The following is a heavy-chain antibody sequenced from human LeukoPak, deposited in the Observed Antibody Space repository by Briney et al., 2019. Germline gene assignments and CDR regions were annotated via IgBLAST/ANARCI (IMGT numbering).Heavy chain of an antibody. CDR1: GGSVSSGNYH. D-gene: IGHD5-18*01. J-gene: IGHJ6*01. V-gene: IGHV3-23*01. CDR3: AKYFEAMAHYYYYGMNV. Sequence: ETLSLTCTVSGGSVSSGNYHWSWVRQAPGKGLEWVSAISGGGDYTYYADSVKGRFTISRDDSKSTLYLQMYSLRAEDTAVYYCAKYFEAMAHYYYYGMNVWGQGTTVTVSS. CDR2: ISGGGDYT.